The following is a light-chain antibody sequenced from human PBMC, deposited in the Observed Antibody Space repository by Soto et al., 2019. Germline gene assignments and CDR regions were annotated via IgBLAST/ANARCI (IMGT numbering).Light chain of an antibody. J-gene: IGLJ1*01. CDR1: SSDVGGYNY. CDR2: DVS. CDR3: SSYTSSSTRV. V-gene: IGLV2-14*01. Sequence: HSHLTQAASVSGLPGQSITISCTRTSSDVGGYNYVSWYQQHPGKAPKLMIYDVSNRPSGVSNRFSGSKSGNTASLTISGLQAEDEADYYCSSYTSSSTRVFGTGTKVTVL.